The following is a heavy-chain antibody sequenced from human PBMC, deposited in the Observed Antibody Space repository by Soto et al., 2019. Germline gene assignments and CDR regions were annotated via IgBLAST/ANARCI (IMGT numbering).Heavy chain of an antibody. D-gene: IGHD3-22*01. Sequence: TSETLSLTCTVSGGSISSYYWSWIRQPAGKGLEWIGRIYTSGSTNYNPSLKSRVTMSVDTSKNQFSLKLSSVTAADTAVYYCARVAGGNYYDSSGLDYWGQGTLVTVSS. V-gene: IGHV4-4*07. CDR2: IYTSGST. CDR1: GGSISSYY. CDR3: ARVAGGNYYDSSGLDY. J-gene: IGHJ4*02.